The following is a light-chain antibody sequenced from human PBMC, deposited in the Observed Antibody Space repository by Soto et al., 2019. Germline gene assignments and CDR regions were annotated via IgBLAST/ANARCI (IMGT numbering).Light chain of an antibody. Sequence: QSLLTQPRSVSGSPGQSVTISCTGTSSDVGAYTYVSWYQQHPGKAPKLMIYDVSKRPSGIPDRFSGFKSGNTASLTISGLQVEDEADYYCCSYAGSYTYVFGTGTKVTVL. V-gene: IGLV2-11*01. J-gene: IGLJ1*01. CDR3: CSYAGSYTYV. CDR2: DVS. CDR1: SSDVGAYTY.